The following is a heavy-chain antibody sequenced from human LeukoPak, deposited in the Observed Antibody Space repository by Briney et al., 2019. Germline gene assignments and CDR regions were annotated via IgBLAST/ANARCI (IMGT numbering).Heavy chain of an antibody. Sequence: AASVKVSCKASGYTFTSYGISWVRQAPGQGLEWMGWISAYNGNANYAQKLQGRVTMTTDTSTSTAYMELRSLRSDDTAVYYCARQVDIVATNWFDPWGQGTLVTVSS. D-gene: IGHD5-12*01. J-gene: IGHJ5*02. CDR2: ISAYNGNA. CDR1: GYTFTSYG. CDR3: ARQVDIVATNWFDP. V-gene: IGHV1-18*01.